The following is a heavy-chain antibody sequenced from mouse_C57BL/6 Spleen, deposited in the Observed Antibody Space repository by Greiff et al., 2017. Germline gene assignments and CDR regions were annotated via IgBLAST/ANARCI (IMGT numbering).Heavy chain of an antibody. CDR2: IYPGSGST. CDR3: ARSDYYGSSFDY. V-gene: IGHV1-55*01. J-gene: IGHJ2*01. Sequence: VQLQQPGAELVKPGASVKMSCKASGYTFTSYWITWVKQRPGQGLEWIGDIYPGSGSTNYNEKFKSKATLTVDTSSSTAYMQLSSLTSEDSAVYYCARSDYYGSSFDYWGQGTTLTVSS. D-gene: IGHD1-1*01. CDR1: GYTFTSYW.